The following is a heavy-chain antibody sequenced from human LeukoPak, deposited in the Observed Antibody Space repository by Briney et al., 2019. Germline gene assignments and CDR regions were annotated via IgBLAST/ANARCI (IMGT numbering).Heavy chain of an antibody. CDR1: GGSISSGSYY. CDR2: IYDSRST. Sequence: SQTLSLTCTVSGGSISSGSYYWSWIRQPAGKGLEWIGRIYDSRSTNYNPSLKSRVIISVDTSKNQFSLNLNSVTAADTAVYYCARKSGTRGAFDVWGQGTVVTVAS. J-gene: IGHJ3*01. V-gene: IGHV4-61*02. D-gene: IGHD1-26*01. CDR3: ARKSGTRGAFDV.